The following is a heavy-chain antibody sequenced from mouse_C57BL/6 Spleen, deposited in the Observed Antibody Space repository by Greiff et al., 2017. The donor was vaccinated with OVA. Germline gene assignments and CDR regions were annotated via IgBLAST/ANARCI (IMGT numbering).Heavy chain of an antibody. CDR2: IDPETGGT. D-gene: IGHD2-5*01. Sequence: QVQLQQSGAELVRPGASVTLSCKASGYTFTDYEMHWVKQTPVHGLEWIGAIDPETGGTAYNQKFKGKAILTADKSSSTAYMELRSLTSEDSAVYYCTRGNSNSWYFDVWGTGTTVTVSS. J-gene: IGHJ1*03. CDR3: TRGNSNSWYFDV. V-gene: IGHV1-15*01. CDR1: GYTFTDYE.